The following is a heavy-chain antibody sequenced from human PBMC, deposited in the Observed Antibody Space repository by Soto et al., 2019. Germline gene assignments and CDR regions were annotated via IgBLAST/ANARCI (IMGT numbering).Heavy chain of an antibody. D-gene: IGHD2-2*01. CDR2: ISNSSSNI. Sequence: PGGSLRLSCAASGFTFSSYSMNWVRQAPGKGLEWVSSISNSSSNIYYADSVKGRFTISRDNSKNTLYPQMNSLRAEDTAVYYCAKDRGIYCSSTSCHVPQFDPWGQGTLVTVSS. CDR1: GFTFSSYS. J-gene: IGHJ5*02. CDR3: AKDRGIYCSSTSCHVPQFDP. V-gene: IGHV3-21*01.